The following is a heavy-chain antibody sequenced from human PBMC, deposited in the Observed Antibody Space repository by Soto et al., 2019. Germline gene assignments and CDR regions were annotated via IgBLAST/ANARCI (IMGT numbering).Heavy chain of an antibody. V-gene: IGHV3-23*01. Sequence: PGGSLRLSCAASGFTFSSYAMSWVRQAPGKGLEWVSAISGSGGSTYYADSVKGRFTISRDNSKNTLYLQMNSLRAEDTAVYYCAKGLEPIFYYYYGMDFWGKGTTVTVSS. CDR1: GFTFSSYA. D-gene: IGHD1-1*01. CDR3: AKGLEPIFYYYYGMDF. J-gene: IGHJ6*04. CDR2: ISGSGGST.